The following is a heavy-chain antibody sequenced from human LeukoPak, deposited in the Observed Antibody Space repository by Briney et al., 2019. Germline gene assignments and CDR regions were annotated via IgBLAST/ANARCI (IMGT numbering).Heavy chain of an antibody. V-gene: IGHV3-48*01. Sequence: GGSLRLSCAASGFTFSSYSMNWVRQAPGKGLEWVSYISSSSSTIYYADSVKGRFTISRDNAKNSLYLQMNSLRAEDTAVCYCTRDLMDYDVSTGLHHYYMDVWGQGTTVTVSS. J-gene: IGHJ6*02. CDR2: ISSSSSTI. D-gene: IGHD3-9*01. CDR1: GFTFSSYS. CDR3: TRDLMDYDVSTGLHHYYMDV.